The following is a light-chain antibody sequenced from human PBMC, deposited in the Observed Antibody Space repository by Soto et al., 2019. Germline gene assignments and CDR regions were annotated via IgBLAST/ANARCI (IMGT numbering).Light chain of an antibody. J-gene: IGKJ2*01. CDR3: QQYHNWPPYT. CDR1: QSVSTN. V-gene: IGKV3-15*01. Sequence: EIVMTQSPATLSVSPGERATLSRRASQSVSTNLAWYQQKPGQVPRLLMYGASTRATGIPARFSGSGSGTEFTLTISSLQSEDFAVYYCQQYHNWPPYTFGQGTKLEIK. CDR2: GAS.